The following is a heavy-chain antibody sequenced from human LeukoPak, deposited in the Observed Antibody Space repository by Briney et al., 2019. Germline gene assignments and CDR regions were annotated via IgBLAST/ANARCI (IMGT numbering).Heavy chain of an antibody. D-gene: IGHD2-2*01. J-gene: IGHJ5*02. CDR1: GYTFTSYD. CDR2: MNPNSGNT. V-gene: IGHV1-8*01. Sequence: GASVKVSCKASGYTFTSYDINWVRQATGQGLEWMGWMNPNSGNTGYAQKFQGRVTMTRNTSISTAYMELSCLRSEDTAVYYCARGMLYCSSTSCYDWFDPWGQGTPVTVSS. CDR3: ARGMLYCSSTSCYDWFDP.